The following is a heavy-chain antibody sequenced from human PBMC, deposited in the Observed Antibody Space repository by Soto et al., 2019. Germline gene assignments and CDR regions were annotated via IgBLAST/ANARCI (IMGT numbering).Heavy chain of an antibody. CDR1: GFTFNTYN. CDR3: AAKFDFWRSYYANDAFDI. J-gene: IGHJ3*02. Sequence: GGSLRLSCAASGFTFNTYNMDWVRQAPGKGLEWVSHISSSSTTVDYADSVKGRFTISRDNAKNALYLQMNSLRAEDTAVYYCAAKFDFWRSYYANDAFDIWGQGTMVTVSS. CDR2: ISSSSTTV. V-gene: IGHV3-48*01. D-gene: IGHD3-3*01.